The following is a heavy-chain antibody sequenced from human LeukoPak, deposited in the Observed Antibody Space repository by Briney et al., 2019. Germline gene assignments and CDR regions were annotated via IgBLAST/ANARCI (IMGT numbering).Heavy chain of an antibody. J-gene: IGHJ4*02. CDR3: ARAPIFWNDVWY. D-gene: IGHD1-1*01. Sequence: PGGSLRLSCAASGFTVSSNYMSWVRQAPGKGLEWVSVIYSGGSTYYADSVKGRFTTSRDNSKNTLYLQMNSLRAEDTAVYYCARAPIFWNDVWYWGQGTLVTVSS. CDR2: IYSGGST. CDR1: GFTVSSNY. V-gene: IGHV3-66*01.